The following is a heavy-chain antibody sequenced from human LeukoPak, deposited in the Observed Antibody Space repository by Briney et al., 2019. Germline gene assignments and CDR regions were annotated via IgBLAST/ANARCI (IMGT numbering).Heavy chain of an antibody. Sequence: SGGSLRLSCEGSGFTLSNYAMHWVRQAPGKGLEWVSLLTYNGKKKYYADSVKGRFTISRDDSKDTLFLQMNSLRPDDTAVYFCAREVVDYVGNLDSWGQGTQVTVSS. J-gene: IGHJ4*02. CDR2: LTYNGKKK. V-gene: IGHV3-30*03. CDR3: AREVVDYVGNLDS. D-gene: IGHD4-17*01. CDR1: GFTLSNYA.